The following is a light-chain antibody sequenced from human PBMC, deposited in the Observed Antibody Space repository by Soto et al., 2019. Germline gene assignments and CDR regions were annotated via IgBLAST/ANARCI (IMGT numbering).Light chain of an antibody. Sequence: EIVLMQSPGTLSLSPGERATLSCRASQSVSSSYLAWYQQKPGQAPRLLIYGASSRATGIPDRFSGSGSGTDFTLTISRLEPEDFAVYYCQQYGSSPGLTFGGGTKVEIK. CDR1: QSVSSSY. CDR3: QQYGSSPGLT. V-gene: IGKV3-20*01. CDR2: GAS. J-gene: IGKJ4*01.